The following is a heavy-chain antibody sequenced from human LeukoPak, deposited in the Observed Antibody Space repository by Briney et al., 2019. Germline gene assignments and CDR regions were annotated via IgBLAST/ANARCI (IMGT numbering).Heavy chain of an antibody. V-gene: IGHV3-30*02. Sequence: GGSLRLSCAASGFTFSSYGMHWVRQAPGKGLEWVAFIRYDGSNKYYADSVKGRFTISRDNSKNTLYLQMNSLRAEDTAVYYCAKDIHQLRYWYFDLWGRGTLVTVSS. CDR1: GFTFSSYG. CDR2: IRYDGSNK. J-gene: IGHJ2*01. D-gene: IGHD2-2*01. CDR3: AKDIHQLRYWYFDL.